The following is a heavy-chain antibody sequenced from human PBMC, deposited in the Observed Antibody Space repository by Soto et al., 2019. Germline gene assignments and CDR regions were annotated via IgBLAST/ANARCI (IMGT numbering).Heavy chain of an antibody. D-gene: IGHD3-9*01. V-gene: IGHV1-18*01. J-gene: IGHJ6*01. CDR3: AGEGVARYYYHGLDV. CDR2: ISSYNGDT. CDR1: GYRNSRDG. Sequence: LVKGSCKAAGYRNSRDGISWLLQAPRQGPEWMGWISSYNGDTNYAQTCQGRVTMTTDTSTSTAYMELRSLRSDDTGVYFCAGEGVARYYYHGLDVRRKGTPVTVS.